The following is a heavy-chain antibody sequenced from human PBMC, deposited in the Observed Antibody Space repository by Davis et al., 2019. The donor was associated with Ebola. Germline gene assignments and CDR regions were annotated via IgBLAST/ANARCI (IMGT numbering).Heavy chain of an antibody. CDR3: ARVGSGWYGGGNYFEY. CDR1: GGSFSGYY. Sequence: LSLTCAVYGGSFSGYYWSWIRQAPGKGLEWVSYISSSGSTIYYADSVKGRFTISRDNAKNSLYLQMNSLRAEDTAVYYCARVGSGWYGGGNYFEYWGQGTLVTVSS. CDR2: ISSSGSTI. J-gene: IGHJ4*02. D-gene: IGHD6-19*01. V-gene: IGHV3-11*01.